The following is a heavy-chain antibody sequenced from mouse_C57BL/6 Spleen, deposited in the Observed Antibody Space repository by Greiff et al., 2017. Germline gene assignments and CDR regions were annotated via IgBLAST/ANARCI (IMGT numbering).Heavy chain of an antibody. CDR2: ISDGGSYT. J-gene: IGHJ3*01. CDR3: ARGAIYYDYDVGFAY. Sequence: EVMLVESGGGLVKPGGSLKLSCAASGFTFSSYAMSWVRQTPEKRLEWVATISDGGSYTYYPDNVKGRFTISRDNAKNNLYLQMSHLKSEDTAMYYCARGAIYYDYDVGFAYWGQGTLVTVSA. CDR1: GFTFSSYA. D-gene: IGHD2-4*01. V-gene: IGHV5-4*03.